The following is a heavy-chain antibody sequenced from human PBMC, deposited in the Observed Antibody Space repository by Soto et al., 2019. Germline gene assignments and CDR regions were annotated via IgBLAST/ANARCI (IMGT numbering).Heavy chain of an antibody. Sequence: GGSLRHSCAASGFTFSPYWIIWVRQAPGKGLEWVANIKEDGSERYYVDSVKGRFTISRDHTKEALYLQMNSLRDKDTAVYYCLRGACGYDILSGYYEPWGQGTLDTVSA. J-gene: IGHJ5*02. CDR1: GFTFSPYW. CDR3: LRGACGYDILSGYYEP. V-gene: IGHV3-7*01. CDR2: IKEDGSER. D-gene: IGHD3-9*01.